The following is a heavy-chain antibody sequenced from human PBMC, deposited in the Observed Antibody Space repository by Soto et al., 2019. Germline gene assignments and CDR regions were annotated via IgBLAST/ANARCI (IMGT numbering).Heavy chain of an antibody. CDR3: ATDAYSSGWYLDAFDI. V-gene: IGHV3-23*01. CDR1: EFTFSSHA. J-gene: IGHJ3*02. Sequence: EVQLLESGGGLVQPGGSLRLSCTASASEFTFSSHAMNWVRQAPGKGLEWVSGISGSGGKTYYADSAKGRFTISRDNSKNTVYLQMNSLRAEDTAVYYCATDAYSSGWYLDAFDIWGQGTMVTVSS. CDR2: ISGSGGKT. D-gene: IGHD6-19*01.